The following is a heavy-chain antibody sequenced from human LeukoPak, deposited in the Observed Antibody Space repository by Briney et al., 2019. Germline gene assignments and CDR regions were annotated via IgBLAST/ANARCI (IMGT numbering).Heavy chain of an antibody. CDR1: GASISGSSYY. J-gene: IGHJ6*03. Sequence: SETLSLTCTVSGASISGSSYYWGWIRQPPGKGLEWIGSIYNSGSTYYNPSLKSRVTISIDTSKNQFSLNLSSVTAADTAVYYCARGIAAAGTFPPYYYYMDVWGKGTTVTVSS. CDR2: IYNSGST. V-gene: IGHV4-39*01. D-gene: IGHD6-13*01. CDR3: ARGIAAAGTFPPYYYYMDV.